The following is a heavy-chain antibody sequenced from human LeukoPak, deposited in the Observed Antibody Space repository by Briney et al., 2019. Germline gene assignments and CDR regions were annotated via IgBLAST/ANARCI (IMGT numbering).Heavy chain of an antibody. CDR3: AREFLEWLPAPAYYYYGMDV. V-gene: IGHV1-46*01. Sequence: ASVKVSCKASGYTFTSYYMHWVRQAPGQGLEWMGIINPSGGSTSYAQKFQGRVTTTRDTSTSTVYMELSSLRSEDTAVYYCAREFLEWLPAPAYYYYGMDVWGQGTTVTVSS. CDR2: INPSGGST. D-gene: IGHD3-3*01. J-gene: IGHJ6*02. CDR1: GYTFTSYY.